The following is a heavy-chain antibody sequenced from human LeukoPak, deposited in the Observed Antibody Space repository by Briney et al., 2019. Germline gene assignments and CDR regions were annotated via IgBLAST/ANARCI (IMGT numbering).Heavy chain of an antibody. CDR2: ISVSSGTT. V-gene: IGHV1-18*01. CDR3: ARDVSRGYMDY. CDR1: GYTFSDYG. Sequence: ASVKVSCKASGYTFSDYGVTWVRHAPGQGLEWMGWISVSSGTTTFAQNFQDRVTLTTDASTNTAYMELRTLRSDDTAVYYCARDVSRGYMDYWGQGTLVTVAS. J-gene: IGHJ4*02.